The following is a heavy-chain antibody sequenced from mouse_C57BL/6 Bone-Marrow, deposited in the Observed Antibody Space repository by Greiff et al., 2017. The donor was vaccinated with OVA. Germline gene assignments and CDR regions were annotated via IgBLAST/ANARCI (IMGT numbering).Heavy chain of an antibody. D-gene: IGHD1-1*01. CDR3: ARRDYGSSYAMDY. Sequence: QVQLQQSGAELARPGASVKLSCKASGYTFTSYGISWVKQRTGQGLEWIGEIYPRSGNTYYNEKFKGKATLTADKSSSTEYMELRSLTSEDSAVYFCARRDYGSSYAMDYWGQGTSVTVSS. CDR1: GYTFTSYG. CDR2: IYPRSGNT. J-gene: IGHJ4*01. V-gene: IGHV1-81*01.